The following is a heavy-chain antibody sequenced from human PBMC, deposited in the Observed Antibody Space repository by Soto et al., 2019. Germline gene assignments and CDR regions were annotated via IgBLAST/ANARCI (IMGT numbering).Heavy chain of an antibody. Sequence: PGESLKISCQGSGYTFAFYWIGWVRPMPGKGLEWMGMIYPGDSDTRYSPSFQGQVTISVDKSISTAYLQWSSLKASDTAMYYCARGWKVAGDAFDIWGQGTMVTVSS. V-gene: IGHV5-51*01. CDR3: ARGWKVAGDAFDI. J-gene: IGHJ3*02. CDR1: GYTFAFYW. CDR2: IYPGDSDT. D-gene: IGHD1-1*01.